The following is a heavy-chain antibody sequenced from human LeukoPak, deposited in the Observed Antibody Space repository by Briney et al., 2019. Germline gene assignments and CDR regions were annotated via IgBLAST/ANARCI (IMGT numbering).Heavy chain of an antibody. CDR3: ASTLAMVYFDY. J-gene: IGHJ4*02. CDR2: INHRGST. Sequence: KPSETLSLTCAVYGGSFSGYHWSWIRQPPGKGLEWIGEINHRGSTNYNPSLKSRVTISVDTSKNQFSLKLSSVTAADTAVYYCASTLAMVYFDYWGQGTLVTVSS. D-gene: IGHD5-18*01. CDR1: GGSFSGYH. V-gene: IGHV4-34*01.